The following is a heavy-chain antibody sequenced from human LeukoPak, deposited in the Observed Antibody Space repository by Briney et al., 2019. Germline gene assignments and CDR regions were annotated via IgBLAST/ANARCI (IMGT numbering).Heavy chain of an antibody. CDR2: IYYSGST. Sequence: LETLSLTCTVSGGSISSSSYYWGWIRQPPGKGLEWIGSIYYSGSTYYNPSLKSRVTISVDTSKNQFSLKLSSVTAADTAVYYCARHPGDGYNSDVDYWGQGTLVTVSS. CDR1: GGSISSSSYY. D-gene: IGHD5-24*01. J-gene: IGHJ4*02. CDR3: ARHPGDGYNSDVDY. V-gene: IGHV4-39*01.